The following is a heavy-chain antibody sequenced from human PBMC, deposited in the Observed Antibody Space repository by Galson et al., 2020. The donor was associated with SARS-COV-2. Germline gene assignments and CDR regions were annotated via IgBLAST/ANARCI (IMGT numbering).Heavy chain of an antibody. CDR3: ARQPMWGWLHQTAPEYYFDC. Sequence: GESLKISCKGSGYSFTSYWIGWVRQMPGKGLEWMGNIYPGDSDTRYSPSFQGQVTISADKSISTAYLQWSSLKATDTAMYYCARQPMWGWLHQTAPEYYFDCWGQGTLVTVSS. CDR1: GYSFTSYW. D-gene: IGHD5-12*01. J-gene: IGHJ4*02. V-gene: IGHV5-51*01. CDR2: IYPGDSDT.